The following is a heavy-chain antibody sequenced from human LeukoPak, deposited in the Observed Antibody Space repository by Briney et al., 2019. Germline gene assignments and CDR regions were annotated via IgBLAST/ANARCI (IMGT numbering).Heavy chain of an antibody. CDR1: GGSFSGYY. J-gene: IGHJ4*02. D-gene: IGHD3-10*01. CDR2: IDHSGDI. V-gene: IGHV4-34*01. Sequence: PSETLSLTCAVYGGSFSGYYWRWLRQPPGEGLEWIAEIDHSGDIKYNPALKSRVIISADTSKNQFSLKLSSVTAADTAIYYCAREGFYGSGRSLDSWGQGTLVTVSS. CDR3: AREGFYGSGRSLDS.